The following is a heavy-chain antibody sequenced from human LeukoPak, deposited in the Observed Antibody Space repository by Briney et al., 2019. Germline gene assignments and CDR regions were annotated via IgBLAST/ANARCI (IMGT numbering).Heavy chain of an antibody. Sequence: GGSLRLSCAASGFTFSSSAMAWVRHAPGKGLGWVSTISYSGSGTYYADSVKGRFTISRDNTKNSLYLQMNSLRGEDTAVYYCAGILAGYWGQGTLVTVSS. V-gene: IGHV3-23*01. J-gene: IGHJ4*02. CDR3: AGILAGY. CDR2: ISYSGSGT. CDR1: GFTFSSSA. D-gene: IGHD1-14*01.